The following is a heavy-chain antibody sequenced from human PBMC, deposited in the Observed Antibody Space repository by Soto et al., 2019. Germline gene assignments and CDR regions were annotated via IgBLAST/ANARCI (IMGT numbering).Heavy chain of an antibody. CDR3: ARDIVVVPAANYYYYYYMDV. V-gene: IGHV1-18*01. CDR1: GYTFTSYG. CDR2: ISAYNGNT. Sequence: ASVKVSCKPSGYTFTSYGISWVRKAPGQGLEWMGWISAYNGNTNYAQKLQGRVTMTTDTSTSTAYMELRSLRSDDTAVYYCARDIVVVPAANYYYYYYMDVWGKGTTVTVSS. J-gene: IGHJ6*03. D-gene: IGHD2-2*01.